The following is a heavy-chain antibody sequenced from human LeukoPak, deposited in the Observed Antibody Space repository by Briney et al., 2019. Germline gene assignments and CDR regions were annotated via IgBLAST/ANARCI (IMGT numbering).Heavy chain of an antibody. J-gene: IGHJ4*02. CDR2: ISAYNGNT. V-gene: IGHV1-18*01. CDR3: ASRNGVAAAFDY. D-gene: IGHD6-13*01. Sequence: ASVKVSCKASGYTFTSYGISWVRQAPGQGLEWMGWISAYNGNTNYAQKLQGRVTMTTDTSTSTAYMELSSLRSEDTAVYYCASRNGVAAAFDYWGQGTLVTVSS. CDR1: GYTFTSYG.